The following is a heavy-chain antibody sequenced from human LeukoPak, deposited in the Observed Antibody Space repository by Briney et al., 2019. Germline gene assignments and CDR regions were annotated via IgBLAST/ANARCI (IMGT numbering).Heavy chain of an antibody. CDR2: ISGSGGST. V-gene: IGHV3-23*01. CDR3: ATGYSGYGWPNYGLDV. D-gene: IGHD5-12*01. CDR1: GFTFSSYA. Sequence: QPGGSLRLSCAASGFTFSSYAMSWVRQAPGKGLEWVSAISGSGGSTYYADSVMRRFTISRDNSKNTLYLQMNSLRVEDTAVYYCATGYSGYGWPNYGLDVWGQGTLVTVSS. J-gene: IGHJ6*02.